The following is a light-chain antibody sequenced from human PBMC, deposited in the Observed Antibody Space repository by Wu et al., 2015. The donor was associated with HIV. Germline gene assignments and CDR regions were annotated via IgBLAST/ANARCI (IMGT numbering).Light chain of an antibody. V-gene: IGKV3-11*01. CDR2: DTS. CDR3: QQRLKWPPIT. J-gene: IGKJ5*01. Sequence: PGPGRPTAPPIYDTSNQGRLGIPKPGSSGSGSGTDFTLTISSLEPEDFAVYYCQQRLKWPPITFGQGTRLEIK.